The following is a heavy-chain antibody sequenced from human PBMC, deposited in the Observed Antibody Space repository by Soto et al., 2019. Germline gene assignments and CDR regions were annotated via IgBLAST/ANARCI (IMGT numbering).Heavy chain of an antibody. D-gene: IGHD5-18*01. V-gene: IGHV4-59*01. CDR2: IFYSGST. CDR3: ARGAADTAMVDS. J-gene: IGHJ4*02. Sequence: SETLSLTCTVSGGSIRSYYWTWIRQPPGKGLEWLGYIFYSGSTFYNPSLKSRVTISIHTSKSQFSLQLTSVTAADTAVYYCARGAADTAMVDSWGQGTLVTSPQ. CDR1: GGSIRSYY.